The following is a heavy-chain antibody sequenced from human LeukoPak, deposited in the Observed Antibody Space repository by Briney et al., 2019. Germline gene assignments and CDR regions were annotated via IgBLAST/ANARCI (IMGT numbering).Heavy chain of an antibody. D-gene: IGHD7-27*01. Sequence: GGSLRLSCAASGFTFSSYSMNWVRQAPGKGLKWVSSISSSSSYIYYADSVKGRFTISRDNAKNSLYLQMNSLRAEDTAVYYCARVELRSAFDIWGQGTMVTVSS. J-gene: IGHJ3*02. CDR3: ARVELRSAFDI. CDR1: GFTFSSYS. V-gene: IGHV3-21*01. CDR2: ISSSSSYI.